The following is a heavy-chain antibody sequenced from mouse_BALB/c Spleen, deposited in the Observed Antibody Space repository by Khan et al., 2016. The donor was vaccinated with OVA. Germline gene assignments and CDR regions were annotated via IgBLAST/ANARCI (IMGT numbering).Heavy chain of an antibody. CDR2: ISSGGSYT. Sequence: EVQRVESGGDLVKPGGSLKLSCAASGFTFSSYGMSWVRQTPDKRLEWVATISSGGSYTYYPDSVKGRFTISRDNAKKILYLQMSSLKSEDTAMYYCARQPGYYEGSAMDYWGQGTSVTVSS. D-gene: IGHD2-3*01. J-gene: IGHJ4*01. V-gene: IGHV5-6*01. CDR3: ARQPGYYEGSAMDY. CDR1: GFTFSSYG.